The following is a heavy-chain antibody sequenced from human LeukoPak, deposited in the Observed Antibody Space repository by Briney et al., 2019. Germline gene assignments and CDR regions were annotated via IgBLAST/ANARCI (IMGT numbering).Heavy chain of an antibody. J-gene: IGHJ4*02. D-gene: IGHD3-22*01. CDR2: ISSSSSTI. CDR3: AREDYYYDSSGYGDY. CDR1: GFTFSSYS. Sequence: GGSLRLSCAASGFTFSSYSMNWVRQAPGGGLEWVSYISSSSSTIYYADSVKGRFTISRDNAKNSLYLQMNSLRAEDTAVYYCAREDYYYDSSGYGDYWGQGTLVTVSS. V-gene: IGHV3-48*04.